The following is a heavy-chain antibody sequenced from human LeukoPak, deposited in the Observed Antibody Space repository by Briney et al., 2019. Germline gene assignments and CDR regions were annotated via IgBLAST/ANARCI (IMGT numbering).Heavy chain of an antibody. D-gene: IGHD1-26*01. Sequence: PSETLSLICTVSGDSISRYYWSWIRQPPGKGPEWIGYIYYRGSTRYNPSLNSRLTISVDTPKNQSSLKLGSVTDADTAGYYCARHDVAGATTDYFQHWGQGTLVTVSS. CDR3: ARHDVAGATTDYFQH. V-gene: IGHV4-59*08. CDR1: GDSISRYY. J-gene: IGHJ1*01. CDR2: IYYRGST.